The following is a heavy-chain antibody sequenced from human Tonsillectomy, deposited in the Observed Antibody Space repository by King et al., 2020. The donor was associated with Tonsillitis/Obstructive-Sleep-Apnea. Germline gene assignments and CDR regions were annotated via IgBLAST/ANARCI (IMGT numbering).Heavy chain of an antibody. D-gene: IGHD2-15*01. V-gene: IGHV3-30*01. Sequence: QLVESGGGVVQPGRSLRLSCAASGFTFSSYAMHWVRQSPGTGLEWVAVISYDGSNKYYADSVKGRFTISRDNSKKPLYLQMNSLRAEDTAVYYCARDTPDCSGGSCYSGWFDPWGQGTLVTVSS. J-gene: IGHJ5*02. CDR3: ARDTPDCSGGSCYSGWFDP. CDR1: GFTFSSYA. CDR2: ISYDGSNK.